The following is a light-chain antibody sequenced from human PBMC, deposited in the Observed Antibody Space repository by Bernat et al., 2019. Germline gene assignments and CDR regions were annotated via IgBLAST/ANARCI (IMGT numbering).Light chain of an antibody. Sequence: DIQLTQSPSFLSASVGDRVTITCRASQVIGTYVAWYQQKPGQAPNLLIYGASTLQYGVPSRFSGSGIGTEFTLTISSLQPEDSASYYCQQLNSFPITFGQGTRLEIK. CDR1: QVIGTY. J-gene: IGKJ5*01. CDR2: GAS. V-gene: IGKV1-9*01. CDR3: QQLNSFPIT.